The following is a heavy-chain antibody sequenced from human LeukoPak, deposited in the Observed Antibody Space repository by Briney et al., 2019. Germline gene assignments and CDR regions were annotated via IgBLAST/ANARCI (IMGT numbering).Heavy chain of an antibody. CDR2: INSDGSST. CDR3: ARARIFSFDS. V-gene: IGHV3-74*01. D-gene: IGHD2-21*01. Sequence: GGSLRLSCAASGXTFSSHSMHWVRQAPGKGLVWVSRINSDGSSTNYADSAKGRFTISRDNGKNTLYLQMNSLRAEDTAVYYCARARIFSFDSWGQGTLVTVSS. J-gene: IGHJ4*02. CDR1: GXTFSSHS.